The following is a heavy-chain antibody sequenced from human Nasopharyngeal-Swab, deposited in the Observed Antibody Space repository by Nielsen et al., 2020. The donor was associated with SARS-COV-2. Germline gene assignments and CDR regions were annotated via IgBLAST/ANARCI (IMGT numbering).Heavy chain of an antibody. Sequence: GSLRLSCTVSGGSIRSYYWSWIRQPPGKGLEWIGYIYYSGSTNYNPSLKSRVTISVDTSKNQFSLKLSSVTAADTAVYYCARHEGSTIFGVVIISYMDVWGKGTTVTVSS. CDR2: IYYSGST. J-gene: IGHJ6*03. CDR3: ARHEGSTIFGVVIISYMDV. D-gene: IGHD3-3*01. CDR1: GGSIRSYY. V-gene: IGHV4-59*08.